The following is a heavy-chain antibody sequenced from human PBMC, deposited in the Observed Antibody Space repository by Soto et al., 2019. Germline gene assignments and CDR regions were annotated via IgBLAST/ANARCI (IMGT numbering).Heavy chain of an antibody. D-gene: IGHD1-7*01. CDR1: GYTFTSFG. J-gene: IGHJ4*02. Sequence: ASVKVSCTASGYTFTSFGISWVRKAPGQGLEWMGWISAYNGNTNYAQKLQGRVTMTTDTSTSTAYMELRSLRSDDTAVYYCARGPRTGTTFDYWGQGTLVTVSS. CDR2: ISAYNGNT. CDR3: ARGPRTGTTFDY. V-gene: IGHV1-18*01.